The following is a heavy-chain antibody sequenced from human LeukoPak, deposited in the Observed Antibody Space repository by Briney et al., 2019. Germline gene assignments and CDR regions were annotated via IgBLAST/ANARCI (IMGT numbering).Heavy chain of an antibody. CDR1: GFTFDDYS. Sequence: GGSLRLSCAASGFTFDDYSMHWVRQGPGKGLEWVSLITWDGETYYADSVKGRVTIFRDNSKDSLYLQMNSLRTEDAALYCCARGMFRKIYYHGMDVWGQGTTVTVSS. J-gene: IGHJ6*02. V-gene: IGHV3-43*01. CDR3: ARGMFRKIYYHGMDV. D-gene: IGHD3-10*01. CDR2: ITWDGET.